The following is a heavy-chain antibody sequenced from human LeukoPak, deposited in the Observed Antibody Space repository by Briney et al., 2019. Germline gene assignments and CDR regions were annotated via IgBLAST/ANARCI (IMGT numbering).Heavy chain of an antibody. CDR2: ISGSGGST. CDR3: AKRPRGNYLDPFDY. J-gene: IGHJ4*02. V-gene: IGHV3-23*01. Sequence: PGGSLRLSCAASGFTFSSYAMSWVRQAPGKGLEWVSGISGSGGSTYYADSVKGRFTISRDNSKNRLYLQMNSLRAEDMAVYYCAKRPRGNYLDPFDYWGQGTLVTVSS. CDR1: GFTFSSYA. D-gene: IGHD3-10*01.